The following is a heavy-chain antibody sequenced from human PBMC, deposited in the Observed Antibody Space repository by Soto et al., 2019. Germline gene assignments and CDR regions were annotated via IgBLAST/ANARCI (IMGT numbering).Heavy chain of an antibody. CDR2: ISAYNGNT. J-gene: IGHJ5*02. D-gene: IGHD5-18*01. CDR3: ARDRQLWPRGDNWFDP. CDR1: GYTFTSYG. V-gene: IGHV1-18*01. Sequence: GASVKVSCKASGYTFTSYGISWVRQAPGQGLEWMGWISAYNGNTNYAQKLQGRVTMTTDTSTSTAYMELRSLRSDDTAVYYCARDRQLWPRGDNWFDPWGQGTLVTVSS.